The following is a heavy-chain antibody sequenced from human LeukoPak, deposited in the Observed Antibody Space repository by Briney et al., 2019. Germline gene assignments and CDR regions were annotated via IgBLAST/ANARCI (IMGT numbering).Heavy chain of an antibody. Sequence: HGESLKISCEGSGYSFASYWIGWVRQMPGKGLEWMGIIYPGDSDTRYSPSFQGQVTISADKSIATAYLQWSSLKASDTAMYYCARQVGSSLHFDYWGQGTLVTVSS. D-gene: IGHD2-2*01. V-gene: IGHV5-51*01. J-gene: IGHJ4*02. CDR3: ARQVGSSLHFDY. CDR1: GYSFASYW. CDR2: IYPGDSDT.